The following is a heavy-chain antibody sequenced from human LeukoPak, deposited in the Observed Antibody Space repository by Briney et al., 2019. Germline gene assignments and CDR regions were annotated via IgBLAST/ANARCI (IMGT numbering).Heavy chain of an antibody. CDR1: GFTFSTYA. J-gene: IGHJ3*02. CDR2: ISVTSSHI. V-gene: IGHV3-21*01. D-gene: IGHD3-3*01. CDR3: ARGVDLLQRNDALDI. Sequence: GGSLRLSCAASGFTFSTYAMNWVRQAPGKGLEWLSSISVTSSHIYYAASVKGRFIISRDNAKNSLNLQMNSLRAEDTALYYCARGVDLLQRNDALDIWGQGTMVSVSS.